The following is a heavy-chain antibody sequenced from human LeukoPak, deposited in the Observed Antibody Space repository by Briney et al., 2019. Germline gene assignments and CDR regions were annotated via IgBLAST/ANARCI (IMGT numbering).Heavy chain of an antibody. V-gene: IGHV3-23*01. Sequence: GGSLRLSCAASGFTFSSYAMSWVRQAPGKGLEWVSAISGSGGSTYYADSVKGRFTISRDNSKNTLYLQMNSLRAEDTAVYYCAKDSSAPHGSGSSDYWGQGTLVTVSS. D-gene: IGHD3-10*01. CDR3: AKDSSAPHGSGSSDY. CDR2: ISGSGGST. CDR1: GFTFSSYA. J-gene: IGHJ4*02.